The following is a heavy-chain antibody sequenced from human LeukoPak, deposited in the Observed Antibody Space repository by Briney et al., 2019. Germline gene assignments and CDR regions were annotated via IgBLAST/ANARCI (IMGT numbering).Heavy chain of an antibody. V-gene: IGHV4-59*01. J-gene: IGHJ3*02. CDR3: ARDRAAGIDAFDI. CDR2: IYYSGST. D-gene: IGHD2-15*01. Sequence: PSETLSLTCTVSGGSISSYYWSWIRQPPGKGLEWIGYIYYSGSTNYNPSLKSRVTISVDTSKNQFSLKLSSVTAADTAVYYCARDRAAGIDAFDIWGQGTMVTVSS. CDR1: GGSISSYY.